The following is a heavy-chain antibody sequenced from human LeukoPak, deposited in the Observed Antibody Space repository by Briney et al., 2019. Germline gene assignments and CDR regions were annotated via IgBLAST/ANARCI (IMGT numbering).Heavy chain of an antibody. D-gene: IGHD3-22*01. CDR1: GGSISSGDYY. CDR2: MYYSGST. V-gene: IGHV4-30-4*01. Sequence: SQTLSLTCTVSGGSISSGDYYWSWIRQPPGKGLEGIAYMYYSGSTYYNPSLKSRVTMSADTSKNQLSLKLSSVTAADTAVYYCARPYYYDSRIDPWGQGILVTVSS. J-gene: IGHJ5*02. CDR3: ARPYYYDSRIDP.